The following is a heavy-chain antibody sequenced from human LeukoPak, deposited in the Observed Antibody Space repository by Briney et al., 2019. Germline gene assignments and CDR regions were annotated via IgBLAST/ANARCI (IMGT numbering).Heavy chain of an antibody. V-gene: IGHV3-53*01. CDR2: IYRGGNT. J-gene: IGHJ4*02. D-gene: IGHD6-19*01. Sequence: GGSLRLSCAASGFTVSGHPMSWVRQAPGKGLEWVSVIYRGGNTYYADSVKGRFTISTDNSKNTLYLQMNSLRAEDTAVYYCAKVRVSIAVALKPDFDYWGQGTLVTVSS. CDR3: AKVRVSIAVALKPDFDY. CDR1: GFTVSGHP.